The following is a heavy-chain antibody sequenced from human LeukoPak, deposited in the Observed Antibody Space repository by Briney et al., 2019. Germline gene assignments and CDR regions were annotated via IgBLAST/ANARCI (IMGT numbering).Heavy chain of an antibody. Sequence: GGCLRLSCAASGFTFDDYAMHWVRQAPGKGLGWVSGIRWNSGSIGYADSVKGRFTISRDNAKNSLYLQMNSLRAEDTALYYCAKAATDAFDIWGQGTMVTVSS. V-gene: IGHV3-9*01. CDR3: AKAATDAFDI. CDR1: GFTFDDYA. D-gene: IGHD6-13*01. CDR2: IRWNSGSI. J-gene: IGHJ3*02.